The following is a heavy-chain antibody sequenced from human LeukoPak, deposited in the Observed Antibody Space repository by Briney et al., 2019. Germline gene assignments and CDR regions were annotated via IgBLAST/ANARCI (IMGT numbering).Heavy chain of an antibody. J-gene: IGHJ4*02. V-gene: IGHV4-61*02. D-gene: IGHD6-13*01. CDR1: GGSVSSVSSY. CDR2: IYTSGIT. Sequence: SETLSLTCTVSGGSVSSVSSYWSWVRQPAGKGLEWIGRIYTSGITDYNPSLKSRVTISLDTSKNQFSLKLSSVTAADTAVYYCASYHQYSSSPRTEYYFDYWGQGTLVTVSS. CDR3: ASYHQYSSSPRTEYYFDY.